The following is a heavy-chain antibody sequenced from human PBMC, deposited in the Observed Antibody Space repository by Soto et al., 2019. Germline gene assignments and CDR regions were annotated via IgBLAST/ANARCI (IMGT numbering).Heavy chain of an antibody. CDR1: GFTFNNYA. Sequence: EVQLLESGGGLVQPGGSLRLSCAASGFTFNNYAMSWVRQAPGKGLEWVSAISGSGGSTHYADSVKGRFTISRDNSKNTLCLQMNSLRAEDTAVYYCAKLASGHYCTNGVCLPYYCDYWGQGAQVTVSS. V-gene: IGHV3-23*01. D-gene: IGHD2-8*01. J-gene: IGHJ4*02. CDR2: ISGSGGST. CDR3: AKLASGHYCTNGVCLPYYCDY.